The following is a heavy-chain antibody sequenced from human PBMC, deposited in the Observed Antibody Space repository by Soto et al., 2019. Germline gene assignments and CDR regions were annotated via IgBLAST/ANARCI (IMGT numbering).Heavy chain of an antibody. V-gene: IGHV4-31*03. Sequence: QVQLQESGPGLVKPSQTLSLTCTVSGGSISSGGTGSYWTWIRQLPGKGLEWIGYIYYTGTTYSNPSLKRRPTVSINTSETQPSPRLSSVTAADTAVYFCASGHAAYNVRYWGQGTVVTVSS. J-gene: IGHJ4*02. D-gene: IGHD1-1*01. CDR3: ASGHAAYNVRY. CDR1: GGSISSGGTGSY. CDR2: IYYTGTT.